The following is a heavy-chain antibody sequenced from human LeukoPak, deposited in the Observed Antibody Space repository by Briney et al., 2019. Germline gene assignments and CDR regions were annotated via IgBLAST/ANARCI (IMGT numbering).Heavy chain of an antibody. CDR3: AKDGAGFWSGYRLVYYFDY. CDR1: GFTFSSYG. V-gene: IGHV3-33*06. J-gene: IGHJ4*02. CDR2: IWYDGSNK. Sequence: PGGSLRLSCAASGFTFSSYGMQWVRQAPGKGLEWVAVIWYDGSNKYYADSVKGRFTISRDNSKNTLYLQMNSLRAEDTAVYYCAKDGAGFWSGYRLVYYFDYWGQGTLVTVSS. D-gene: IGHD3-3*01.